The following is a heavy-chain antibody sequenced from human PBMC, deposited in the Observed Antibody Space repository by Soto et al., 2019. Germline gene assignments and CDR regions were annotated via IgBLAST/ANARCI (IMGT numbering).Heavy chain of an antibody. CDR2: ISGSGGST. Sequence: PGWSLRLSCAPSVFTFISYAMSWVRQAPGKGLEWVSAISGSGGSTYYADSVKGRFTISRDNSKNTLYLQMISLRAEDTAVYYRAKEAGRATRGYFDYWGQGTLVTVSS. CDR3: AKEAGRATRGYFDY. J-gene: IGHJ4*02. V-gene: IGHV3-23*01. D-gene: IGHD1-26*01. CDR1: VFTFISYA.